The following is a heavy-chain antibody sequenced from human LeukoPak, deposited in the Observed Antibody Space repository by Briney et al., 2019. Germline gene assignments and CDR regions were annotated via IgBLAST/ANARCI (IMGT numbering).Heavy chain of an antibody. Sequence: PGGSLRLSCATSGFTFTKAWMSWVRQAPGKGLEWVGRIKSKTDGGTTDYAAPVKGRFTISRDDSKNTLYMQMNSLKTEDTAVYYCTTTLPTVVRSYYYYYYMDVWGKGTTITVSS. CDR1: GFTFTKAW. V-gene: IGHV3-15*01. J-gene: IGHJ6*03. CDR2: IKSKTDGGTT. CDR3: TTTLPTVVRSYYYYYYMDV. D-gene: IGHD4-23*01.